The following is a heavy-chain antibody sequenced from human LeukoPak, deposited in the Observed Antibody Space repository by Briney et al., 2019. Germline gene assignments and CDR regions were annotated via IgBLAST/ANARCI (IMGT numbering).Heavy chain of an antibody. CDR1: GFTFSSYG. CDR2: IWYDGSNK. J-gene: IGHJ4*02. Sequence: PGRSLRLSCAAPGFTFSSYGMHWVRQAPGKGLEWVAVIWYDGSNKYYADSVKGRFTISRDNSKNTLYLQMNSLRAEDTAVYYCAKNQGYSSSCIDYWGQGTLVTLSS. CDR3: AKNQGYSSSCIDY. V-gene: IGHV3-33*06. D-gene: IGHD6-13*01.